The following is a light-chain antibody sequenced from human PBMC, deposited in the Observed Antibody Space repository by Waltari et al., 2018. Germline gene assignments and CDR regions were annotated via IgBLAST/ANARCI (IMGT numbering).Light chain of an antibody. V-gene: IGLV8-61*01. CDR1: SGSVSTTNY. CDR3: TLYMGRGISV. Sequence: TVVTQEPSLSVSPGETVTLTCGLSSGSVSTTNYPSWYQQTPGQAPRMLIYTTNTLPAGVPDRFSGSILGSKAALTIAGAQADDESDYYCTLYMGRGISVFGGGTRLTVL. CDR2: TTN. J-gene: IGLJ2*01.